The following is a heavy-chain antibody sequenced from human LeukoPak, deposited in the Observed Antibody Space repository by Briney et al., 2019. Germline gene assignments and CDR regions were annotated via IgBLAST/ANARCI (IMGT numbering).Heavy chain of an antibody. D-gene: IGHD6-13*01. CDR3: ARELAPIAAAGDYYYYYGMDV. Sequence: SENLSLTCTVSGGSISSGDYYWSWIRQPPGKGLEWIGYIYYSGSTYYNPSLKSRVTISVDTSKNQFSLKLSSVTAADTAVYYCARELAPIAAAGDYYYYYGMDVWGQGTTVTVSS. CDR2: IYYSGST. J-gene: IGHJ6*02. V-gene: IGHV4-30-4*01. CDR1: GGSISSGDYY.